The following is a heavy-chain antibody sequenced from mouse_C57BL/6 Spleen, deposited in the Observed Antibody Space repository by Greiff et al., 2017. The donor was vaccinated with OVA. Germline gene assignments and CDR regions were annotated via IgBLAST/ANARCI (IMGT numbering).Heavy chain of an antibody. V-gene: IGHV1-26*01. CDR2: INPNNGGT. D-gene: IGHD1-1*01. Sequence: EVQLQQSGPELVKPGASVKISCKASGYTFTDYYMNWVKQSHGKSLEWIGDINPNNGGTSYNQKFKGKATLTVDKSSSTAYMELRSLTSEDSAVYYCTVIATGAMDYWGQGTSVTVSS. CDR1: GYTFTDYY. J-gene: IGHJ4*01. CDR3: TVIATGAMDY.